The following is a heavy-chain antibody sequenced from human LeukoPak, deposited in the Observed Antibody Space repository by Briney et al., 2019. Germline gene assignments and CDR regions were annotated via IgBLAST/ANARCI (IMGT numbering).Heavy chain of an antibody. D-gene: IGHD2-15*01. Sequence: GESLKISCKGSGYSFSSYWIAWVRQMPGKGLEWMGIIYPGDSDTRYSPSFQGQVTISVDKSITTAYLQWSSLKASDTAMYYCARTGYCSGGSCYKMDVWGQGTTVTVSS. CDR3: ARTGYCSGGSCYKMDV. CDR2: IYPGDSDT. V-gene: IGHV5-51*01. J-gene: IGHJ6*02. CDR1: GYSFSSYW.